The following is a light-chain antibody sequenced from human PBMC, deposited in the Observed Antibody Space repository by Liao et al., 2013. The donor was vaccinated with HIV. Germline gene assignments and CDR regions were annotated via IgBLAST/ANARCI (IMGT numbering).Light chain of an antibody. Sequence: SYELTQPPSVSVSPGQTASITCSGDQLGNKFASWYQQKPGQSPVLVIYQDNKRPSGIPERFSGSSSGTTVTLTISGVQAEDEADYYCQSADSSGTYRVFGGGTKLTVL. J-gene: IGLJ3*02. CDR2: QDN. CDR3: QSADSSGTYRV. CDR1: QLGNKF. V-gene: IGLV3-25*03.